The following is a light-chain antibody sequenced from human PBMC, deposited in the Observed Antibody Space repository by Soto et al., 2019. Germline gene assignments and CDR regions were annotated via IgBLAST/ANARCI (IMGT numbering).Light chain of an antibody. CDR1: SSDVGIYNY. J-gene: IGLJ1*01. CDR2: EVT. V-gene: IGLV2-14*01. CDR3: SSYTTSSTRV. Sequence: QSALTQPASVSGSPGQSIGISCTGSSSDVGIYNYVSWYQQHPGKVPKLIIYEVTNRPSGVSNRFSGSKSGNTASLTISGLQAEDEADYYCSSYTTSSTRVFGTGTKVTVL.